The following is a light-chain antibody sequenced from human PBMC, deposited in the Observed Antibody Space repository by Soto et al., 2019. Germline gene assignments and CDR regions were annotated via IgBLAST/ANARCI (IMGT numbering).Light chain of an antibody. Sequence: EIVMTQSPATLSVSPGERATLSCRASQSVSSNLAWYQQKPGQAPRLLIYGASTRATGIPARFSGSGSGTEFTPTITSLQSEGFAVYYCQQYNNWPLTFGGGTKVEIK. V-gene: IGKV3-15*01. CDR1: QSVSSN. J-gene: IGKJ4*01. CDR3: QQYNNWPLT. CDR2: GAS.